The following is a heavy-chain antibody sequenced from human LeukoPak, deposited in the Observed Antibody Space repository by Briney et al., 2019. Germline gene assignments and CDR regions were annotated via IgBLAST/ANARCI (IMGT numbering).Heavy chain of an antibody. CDR2: ISVRSNYI. V-gene: IGHV3-21*01. Sequence: GGSLRLSCLASGYTFSSYSINWVRQAPGNGLECLSSISVRSNYIYYADSVGGRFRIARDDARDSLFLEMNSLRAEDTAVYYCVRLRRNSDTSGFYYYYDFWGQGTLVTVSS. CDR3: VRLRRNSDTSGFYYYYDF. D-gene: IGHD3-22*01. J-gene: IGHJ4*02. CDR1: GYTFSSYS.